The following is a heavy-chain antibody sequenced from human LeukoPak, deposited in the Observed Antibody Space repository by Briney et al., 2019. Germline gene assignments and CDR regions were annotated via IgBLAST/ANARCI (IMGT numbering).Heavy chain of an antibody. D-gene: IGHD3-16*01. CDR3: AGGAPLVRVVWDHYYYYMDV. J-gene: IGHJ6*03. CDR1: GYTFTGYY. Sequence: ASVKVSCKASGYTFTGYYMHWVRQAPGHGLEWMGWINPNSGGTNYAQKFQGRVTMTRDTSISTAYMEPSRLRSDDTAVYYCAGGAPLVRVVWDHYYYYMDVWGKGTTVTISS. V-gene: IGHV1-2*02. CDR2: INPNSGGT.